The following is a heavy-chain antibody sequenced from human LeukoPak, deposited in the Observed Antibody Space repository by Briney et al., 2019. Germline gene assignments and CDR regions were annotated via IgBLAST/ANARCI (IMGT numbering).Heavy chain of an antibody. V-gene: IGHV4-59*01. J-gene: IGHJ4*02. CDR1: GGSISSYY. CDR2: IYYSGSS. Sequence: SETLSLTCTVSGGSISSYYWSWIRQPPGKGLEWIGYIYYSGSSNYNPSLKSRVTISVDTSKNQFSLKLSSVTAADTAVYYCARSRGAAYFDYWGQGTLVTASS. D-gene: IGHD1-26*01. CDR3: ARSRGAAYFDY.